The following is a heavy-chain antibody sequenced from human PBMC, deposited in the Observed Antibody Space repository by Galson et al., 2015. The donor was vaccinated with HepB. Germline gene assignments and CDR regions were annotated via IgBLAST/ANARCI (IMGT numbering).Heavy chain of an antibody. V-gene: IGHV3-30*18. Sequence: SLRLSCAASGFTFSDYYMSWIRQVPGKGLEWVAVISDDGTNKYYADSGKGRFTISRDNSKNTLFLQMNSLRAEDTAVFYCAKAAIEGGNSFLIDYWGQGTLVFVSS. CDR2: ISDDGTNK. CDR3: AKAAIEGGNSFLIDY. CDR1: GFTFSDYY. J-gene: IGHJ4*02. D-gene: IGHD3-16*01.